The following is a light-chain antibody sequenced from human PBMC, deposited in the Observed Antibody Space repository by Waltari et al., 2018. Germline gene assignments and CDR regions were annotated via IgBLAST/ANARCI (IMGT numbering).Light chain of an antibody. CDR1: RSDAGGYNS. Sequence: QSTLPHPASVSGSPGQSITHSCPDTRSDAGGYNSVSWYQQHPVKAPKLMIYDVSKRPSGVSNRFAGSKSGNTASLTISGLQAEDEADYYCSSYTSSSTWVFGGGTKLTVL. J-gene: IGLJ3*02. CDR2: DVS. V-gene: IGLV2-14*01. CDR3: SSYTSSSTWV.